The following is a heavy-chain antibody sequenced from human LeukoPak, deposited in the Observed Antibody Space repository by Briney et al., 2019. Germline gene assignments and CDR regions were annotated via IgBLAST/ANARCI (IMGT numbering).Heavy chain of an antibody. CDR2: ISYDGSNK. CDR1: GFTFSSYG. CDR3: AKDLTYRFGELSDY. Sequence: GGSLRLSCAASGFTFSSYGMHWVRQAPGKGLEWVAVISYDGSNKYYADSVKGRFTISRDNSKNTLYLQMNRLRADDTAVYYCAKDLTYRFGELSDYWGQGTLVTVSS. J-gene: IGHJ4*02. D-gene: IGHD3-10*01. V-gene: IGHV3-30*18.